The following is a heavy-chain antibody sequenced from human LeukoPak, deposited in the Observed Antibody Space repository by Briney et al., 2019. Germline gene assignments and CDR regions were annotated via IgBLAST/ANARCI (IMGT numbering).Heavy chain of an antibody. D-gene: IGHD3-10*01. V-gene: IGHV5-51*01. J-gene: IGHJ5*02. Sequence: GESLKISCKVSGYIFTSDWIGWVRQVPGKGLEWMGIIHPGDSDTRYSPSFQGQVTISADKSTSTAYLQWSSLKASDTAMYYCARGGIRFGGRNNWFDPWGQGTLVTVSS. CDR1: GYIFTSDW. CDR3: ARGGIRFGGRNNWFDP. CDR2: IHPGDSDT.